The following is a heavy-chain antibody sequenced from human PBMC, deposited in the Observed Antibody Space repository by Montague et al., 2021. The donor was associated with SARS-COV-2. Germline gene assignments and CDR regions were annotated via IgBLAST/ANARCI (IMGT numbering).Heavy chain of an antibody. V-gene: IGHV4-59*02. J-gene: IGHJ4*02. D-gene: IGHD4-17*01. CDR1: GSSVRSYY. Sequence: SETLSLTCIVSGSSVRSYYWSWIRQPPGKGLEWIGYIYDSGSTNYNPSLKSRVTISVDTSKNQFSLKLSSATAADTAVYYCARENTVTTFGGPYYIDSWGQGTLVTGSA. CDR3: ARENTVTTFGGPYYIDS. CDR2: IYDSGST.